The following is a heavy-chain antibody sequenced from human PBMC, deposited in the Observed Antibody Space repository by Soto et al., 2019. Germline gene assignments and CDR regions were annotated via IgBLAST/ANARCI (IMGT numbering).Heavy chain of an antibody. J-gene: IGHJ4*01. CDR1: GYSFTNSW. CDR3: ATQGKLATNTNYFDF. V-gene: IGHV5-51*01. D-gene: IGHD5-12*01. CDR2: IYPSDSDT. Sequence: PGESLKISCKASGYSFTNSWIAWVRQVPGKGLECMGIIYPSDSDTRHSPSFQGQVTISVDKSISTAYLQWSSLKASDTAIYFCATQGKLATNTNYFDFWGHGTLVTVSS.